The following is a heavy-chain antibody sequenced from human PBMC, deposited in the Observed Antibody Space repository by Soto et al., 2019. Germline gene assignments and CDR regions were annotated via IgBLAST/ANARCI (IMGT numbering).Heavy chain of an antibody. CDR1: GVHFSSYC. V-gene: IGHV3-23*01. D-gene: IGHD2-2*01. J-gene: IGHJ6*02. CDR2: ISGSGGST. Sequence: AGGSLSLSSAASGVHFSSYCMSWVRQAPGKGLEWVSAISGSGGSTYYADSVKGRFTISRDNSKNTLYLQMNSMRVEDTAVYYCAKDISRSTSSYYYYGMDVWGQGTTVTVSS. CDR3: AKDISRSTSSYYYYGMDV.